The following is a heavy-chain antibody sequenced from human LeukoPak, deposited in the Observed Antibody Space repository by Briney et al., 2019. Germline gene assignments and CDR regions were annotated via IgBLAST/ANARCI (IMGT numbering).Heavy chain of an antibody. J-gene: IGHJ5*02. CDR1: GFTFRNYV. D-gene: IGHD3-3*01. CDR2: LNTDGAWI. Sequence: GGSLRPSCAASGFTFRNYVMSWVRLAPGKGLEWVSGLNTDGAWIYYADSVKGRFTISRDNSKNTLYLQMNSLRAGDTAVYYCARASFYDFWSGFNWFDPWGQGTLVTVSS. CDR3: ARASFYDFWSGFNWFDP. V-gene: IGHV3-23*01.